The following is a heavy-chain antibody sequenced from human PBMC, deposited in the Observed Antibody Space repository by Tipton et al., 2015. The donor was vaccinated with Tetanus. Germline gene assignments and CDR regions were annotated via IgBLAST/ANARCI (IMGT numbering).Heavy chain of an antibody. Sequence: QMQLVQSGAEVKKPGASVKVSCKAFGYTFTAQYMYWVRQAPGQGLEWMGWIDPNSGDTKYAQKFQGRVTMTRDTSISTIHMGLSRLRSDDTAVYYCARDRGDYIYYGMDVWGQGTTVTVSS. V-gene: IGHV1-2*02. J-gene: IGHJ6*02. CDR2: IDPNSGDT. D-gene: IGHD3-22*01. CDR3: ARDRGDYIYYGMDV. CDR1: GYTFTAQY.